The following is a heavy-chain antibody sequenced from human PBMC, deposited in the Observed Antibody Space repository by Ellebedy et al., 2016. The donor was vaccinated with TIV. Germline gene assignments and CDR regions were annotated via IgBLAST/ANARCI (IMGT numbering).Heavy chain of an antibody. CDR3: ARDGITMVRGDNQDFDY. J-gene: IGHJ4*02. Sequence: SVKVSCXASGGTFSSYAISWVRQAPGQGLEWMGGIIPIFGTANYAQKFQERVTITRDMSTSTAYMELSSLRSDDTAVYYCARDGITMVRGDNQDFDYWGQGTLVTVSS. V-gene: IGHV1-69*05. D-gene: IGHD3-10*01. CDR1: GGTFSSYA. CDR2: IIPIFGTA.